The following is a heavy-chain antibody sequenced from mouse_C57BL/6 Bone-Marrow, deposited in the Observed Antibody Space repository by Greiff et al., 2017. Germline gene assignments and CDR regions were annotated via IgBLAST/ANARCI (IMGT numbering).Heavy chain of an antibody. V-gene: IGHV1-64*01. J-gene: IGHJ3*01. CDR3: ALWLRRGWFAY. Sequence: VQLQQPGAELVKPGASVQLSCKASGYTFTSYWMHWVKQRPGQVLEWIGMIHPNSGSTNYNEKFKSKATLTVDKSSSTAYMQLSSLTSEDSAVYYCALWLRRGWFAYWGQGTLVTVSA. CDR2: IHPNSGST. CDR1: GYTFTSYW. D-gene: IGHD2-2*01.